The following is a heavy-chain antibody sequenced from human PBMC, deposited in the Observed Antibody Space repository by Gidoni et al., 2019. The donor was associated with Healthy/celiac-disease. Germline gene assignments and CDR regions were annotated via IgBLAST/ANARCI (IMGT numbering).Heavy chain of an antibody. CDR3: AKDGDYGGNSASYIDY. V-gene: IGHV3-43*01. J-gene: IGHJ4*02. Sequence: EVQLVESGGVVVQPGGSLRLSCAAPGFTFDDYTLHWVRQAPVKGLEWVYLISWDGGSTYYADSVNGRFTISRDNSKNSLYLQMNSLRTEDTALYYCAKDGDYGGNSASYIDYWGQGTLVTVSS. CDR1: GFTFDDYT. CDR2: ISWDGGST. D-gene: IGHD4-17*01.